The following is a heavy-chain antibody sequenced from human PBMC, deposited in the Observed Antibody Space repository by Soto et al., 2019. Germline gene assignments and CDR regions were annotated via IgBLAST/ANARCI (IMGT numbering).Heavy chain of an antibody. J-gene: IGHJ5*02. Sequence: ASVKVSCKASGYTFTGYYMHWVRQAPGQGLEWMGWINPNSGGTNYAQKFQGWVTMTRDTSISTAYMELSRLRSDDTAVYYCARSGRGYCSSTSCYQNGLDPWGQGTLVTVSS. CDR2: INPNSGGT. D-gene: IGHD2-2*01. CDR1: GYTFTGYY. V-gene: IGHV1-2*04. CDR3: ARSGRGYCSSTSCYQNGLDP.